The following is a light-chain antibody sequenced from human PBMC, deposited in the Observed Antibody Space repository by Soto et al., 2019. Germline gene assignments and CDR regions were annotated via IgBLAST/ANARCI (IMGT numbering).Light chain of an antibody. V-gene: IGKV3-20*01. CDR2: GAS. CDR3: QQYDYLIT. CDR1: QSVSSSY. J-gene: IGKJ5*01. Sequence: EILLTQSPGTLSLSPGERATLSCRASQSVSSSYLAWYQQKPGQAPRLLISGASNRATGIPDRFSGSGSGTDFTLTISRLEPEDFAVYYCQQYDYLITFGQGTRLEIK.